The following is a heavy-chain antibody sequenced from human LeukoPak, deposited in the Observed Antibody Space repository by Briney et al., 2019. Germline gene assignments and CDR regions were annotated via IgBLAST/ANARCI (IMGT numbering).Heavy chain of an antibody. CDR3: AREPQLAL. J-gene: IGHJ4*02. V-gene: IGHV3-48*01. CDR2: ISSSSSTI. Sequence: PGGSLRLSCAASGFTFSSYSMNWVRQAPGKGLEWVSYISSSSSTIYYADSVKGRFTISRDNAKNSLYLQMNSLRAEDTAVYYCAREPQLALWGQGTLVTVSS. D-gene: IGHD1-1*01. CDR1: GFTFSSYS.